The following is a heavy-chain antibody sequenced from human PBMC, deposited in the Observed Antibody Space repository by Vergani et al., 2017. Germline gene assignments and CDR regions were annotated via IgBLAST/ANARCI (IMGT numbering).Heavy chain of an antibody. CDR1: GGSISSGDYY. D-gene: IGHD5-18*01. V-gene: IGHV4-30-4*08. Sequence: QVQLQESGPGLVKPSQTLSLTCTVSGGSISSGDYYWSWIRQPPGKGLEWIGYIYYRGSTYYNPSLKSRVTISVDTSKNQFSLKLSSVTAADTAVYYCARGKGVVQLWYPSWYFDLWGRGTLVTVSS. J-gene: IGHJ2*01. CDR3: ARGKGVVQLWYPSWYFDL. CDR2: IYYRGST.